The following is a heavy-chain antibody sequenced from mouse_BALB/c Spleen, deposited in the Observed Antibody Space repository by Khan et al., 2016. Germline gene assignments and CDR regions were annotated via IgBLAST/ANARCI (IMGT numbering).Heavy chain of an antibody. CDR1: GFTFSSFG. CDR2: ISSGSSTM. Sequence: EVELVESGGGLVQPGGSRKLSCAASGFTFSSFGMHWVRQAPEKGLEWVAYISSGSSTMYYADTVKGRFTISRDNPKNTLFLQMTSVRSEDKSMYYCARDGSSYVFYAMDYWGQGTSVTVSS. J-gene: IGHJ4*01. CDR3: ARDGSSYVFYAMDY. D-gene: IGHD1-1*01. V-gene: IGHV5-17*02.